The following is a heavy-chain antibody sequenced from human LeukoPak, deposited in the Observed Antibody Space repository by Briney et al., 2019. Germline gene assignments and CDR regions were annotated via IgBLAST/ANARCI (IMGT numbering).Heavy chain of an antibody. V-gene: IGHV1-2*02. CDR3: ARVSPHRRAEYFQH. Sequence: ASVKVSCKASGYTFTGYYMHWVRQAPGKGLEWMGWINPNSGGTNYAQKFQGRVTMTRDTSISTAYMELSRLRSDDTAVYYCARVSPHRRAEYFQHWGQGTLVTVSS. CDR1: GYTFTGYY. CDR2: INPNSGGT. J-gene: IGHJ1*01.